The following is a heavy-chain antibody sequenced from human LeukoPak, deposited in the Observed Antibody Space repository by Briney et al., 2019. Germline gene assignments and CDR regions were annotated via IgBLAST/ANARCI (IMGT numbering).Heavy chain of an antibody. J-gene: IGHJ5*02. D-gene: IGHD3-10*01. V-gene: IGHV4-30-2*01. Sequence: PSETLSLTCAVSGGSISSGGYSWSWIRQPPGKGLEWIGYIYHSGSTYYNPSHKSRVTISVDRSKNQFSLKLSFVTAADTAVYYCASSYGSGSYSVNWFDPWGRGTLVTVSS. CDR2: IYHSGST. CDR1: GGSISSGGYS. CDR3: ASSYGSGSYSVNWFDP.